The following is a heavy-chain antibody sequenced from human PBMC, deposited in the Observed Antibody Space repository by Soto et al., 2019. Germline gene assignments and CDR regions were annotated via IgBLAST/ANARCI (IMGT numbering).Heavy chain of an antibody. J-gene: IGHJ5*02. V-gene: IGHV1-18*01. Sequence: AASVKVSCKASGYTFTSYGISWVRQAPGQRLEWMGWISAYNGNTNYAQKLQGRVTMTTDTSTSTAYMELRSLRSDDTAVYYCARDKGAYCGGDCYSTWFDPWGQGTLVPVSS. CDR3: ARDKGAYCGGDCYSTWFDP. CDR2: ISAYNGNT. CDR1: GYTFTSYG. D-gene: IGHD2-21*02.